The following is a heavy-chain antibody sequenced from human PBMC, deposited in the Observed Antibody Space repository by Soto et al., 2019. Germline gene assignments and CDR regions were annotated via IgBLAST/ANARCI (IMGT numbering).Heavy chain of an antibody. Sequence: QLQLQESGPGLVKPSETPSLTCTVSGGSISSSSYYWGWIRQPPGKGLEWIGSIYYSGSTYYNPSLKSRVTISVDTSKNQFSLKLSSVTAADTAVYYCARQIPIVVVPAAIRDGGNWFDPWGQGTLVTVSS. CDR3: ARQIPIVVVPAAIRDGGNWFDP. J-gene: IGHJ5*02. CDR1: GGSISSSSYY. D-gene: IGHD2-2*02. CDR2: IYYSGST. V-gene: IGHV4-39*01.